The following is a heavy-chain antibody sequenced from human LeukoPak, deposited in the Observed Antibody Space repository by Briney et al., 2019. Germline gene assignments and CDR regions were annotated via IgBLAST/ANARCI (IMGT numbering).Heavy chain of an antibody. CDR3: ARDRGGNDFGSIDY. J-gene: IGHJ4*02. CDR1: GGSISSGDYY. V-gene: IGHV4-30-4*01. D-gene: IGHD4-23*01. CDR2: IYYSGST. Sequence: PSETLSLTCTVSGGSISSGDYYWSWIRQPPGKGLEWIGYIYYSGSTYYNPSLKSRVTISVDTSKNQFSLKLSSVTAADTAVYYCARDRGGNDFGSIDYWGQGTLVTVSS.